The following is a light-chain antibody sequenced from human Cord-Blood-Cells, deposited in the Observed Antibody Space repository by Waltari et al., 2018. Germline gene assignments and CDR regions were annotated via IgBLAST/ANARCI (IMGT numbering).Light chain of an antibody. Sequence: EIVLTQSPATLSLSPGERATLSCRASQGVSSYLAWYQQKPGQAPRLLIYDAANRATGMPARFSGGGSGTDFTLTISSLEPEDFAVYYCQQRSNWPPIFTFGPGTKVDIK. J-gene: IGKJ3*01. V-gene: IGKV3-11*01. CDR2: DAA. CDR1: QGVSSY. CDR3: QQRSNWPPIFT.